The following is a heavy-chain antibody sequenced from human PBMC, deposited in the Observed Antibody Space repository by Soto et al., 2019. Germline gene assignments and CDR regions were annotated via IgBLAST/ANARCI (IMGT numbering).Heavy chain of an antibody. J-gene: IGHJ6*02. D-gene: IGHD6-13*01. CDR1: GFTFSSYA. CDR2: ISGSGGST. Sequence: PGGSLRLSCAASGFTFSSYAMSWVRQAPGKGLEWVSAISGSGGSTYYADSVKGRFTISRDNSKNTLYLQMNSLRAEDTAVYYCAKDHRRQQLVWYYYYGMDVWGQGTTVTVSS. V-gene: IGHV3-23*01. CDR3: AKDHRRQQLVWYYYYGMDV.